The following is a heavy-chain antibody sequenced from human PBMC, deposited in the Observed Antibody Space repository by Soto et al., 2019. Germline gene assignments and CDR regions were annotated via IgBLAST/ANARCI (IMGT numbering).Heavy chain of an antibody. V-gene: IGHV3-21*01. CDR2: ISSSSSYI. CDR3: ASDDTSSSSWLLPQFDY. D-gene: IGHD6-6*01. CDR1: GFTFSSYS. Sequence: LGGSLRLSCAASGFTFSSYSMNWVRQAPGKGLEWVSSISSSSSYIYYADSVKGRFTISRDNAKNSLYLQMNSLRAEDTAVYYCASDDTSSSSWLLPQFDYWGQGTLVTVSS. J-gene: IGHJ4*02.